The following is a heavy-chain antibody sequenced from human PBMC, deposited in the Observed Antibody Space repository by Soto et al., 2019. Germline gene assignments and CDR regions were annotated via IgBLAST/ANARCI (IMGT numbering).Heavy chain of an antibody. CDR2: FYYTGSI. D-gene: IGHD3-22*01. V-gene: IGHV4-61*01. Sequence: PSETLSLTCTVSGGCVSSGNYFWSWIRQPPGKGLEWIGYFYYTGSINYNPSLKSRVTIFIDASKNQFSLRLSSVTAADTAVYYCARSMFYSDGINYSPFEYWGQGTLVTVS. J-gene: IGHJ4*02. CDR3: ARSMFYSDGINYSPFEY. CDR1: GGCVSSGNYF.